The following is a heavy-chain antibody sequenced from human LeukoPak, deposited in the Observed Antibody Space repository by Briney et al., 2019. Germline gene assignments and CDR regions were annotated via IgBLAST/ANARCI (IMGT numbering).Heavy chain of an antibody. D-gene: IGHD4-23*01. J-gene: IGHJ4*02. Sequence: SETLSLTCTVSGGSISSGDYYWSWIRQPPGKGLEWIGEINHSGSTNYNPSLKSRVTISVDTSKNQFSLKLSSVTAADTAVYYCARSGYGGNRPEAYWGQGTLVTVSS. CDR3: ARSGYGGNRPEAY. CDR1: GGSISSGDYY. CDR2: INHSGST. V-gene: IGHV4-39*07.